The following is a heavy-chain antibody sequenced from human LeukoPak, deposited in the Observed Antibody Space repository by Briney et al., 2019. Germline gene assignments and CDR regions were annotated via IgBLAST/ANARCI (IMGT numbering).Heavy chain of an antibody. CDR3: TRVRGYSYGFDS. CDR1: GDFVSGNSAT. Sequence: SQTLSLTCALSGDFVSGNSATWNWIRQSPSRGLEWLGRSYYRSRWYNDYAVSVKSRITINADTSKNRFSLQLTSVTHEDTAVYYCTRVRGYSYGFDSWGQGTLITVSS. J-gene: IGHJ4*02. D-gene: IGHD5-18*01. CDR2: SYYRSRWYN. V-gene: IGHV6-1*01.